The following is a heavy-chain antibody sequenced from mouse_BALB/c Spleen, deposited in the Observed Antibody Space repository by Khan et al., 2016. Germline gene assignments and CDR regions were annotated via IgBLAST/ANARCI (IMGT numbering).Heavy chain of an antibody. Sequence: VQLQQSGTVLARPGASVKMSCKASGYTFTSYWMHWVKQRPGQGLEWIGAIYPGNSDTSYNQKFKGKAKLTAVTSTSTAYMELSSLTNEDSAVYYCTNYDSCLGFDYWGQGTTLTVSS. D-gene: IGHD2-4*01. V-gene: IGHV1-5*01. J-gene: IGHJ2*01. CDR2: IYPGNSDT. CDR3: TNYDSCLGFDY. CDR1: GYTFTSYW.